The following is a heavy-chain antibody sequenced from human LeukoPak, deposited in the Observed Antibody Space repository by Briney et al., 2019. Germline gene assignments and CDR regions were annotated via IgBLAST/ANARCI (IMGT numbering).Heavy chain of an antibody. CDR1: GGTFSGQA. J-gene: IGHJ6*03. CDR2: IIPIFGST. Sequence: SVKVSCKPSGGTFSGQAVSWVRQASGQGLEWMGRIIPIFGSTDYSQNFQGGVTITTDEPATVVYMELSSLRSDDTAVYYCARGVRSHFYDYSGLYYYYLDLWGKGTTVTVSS. CDR3: ARGVRSHFYDYSGLYYYYLDL. V-gene: IGHV1-69*05. D-gene: IGHD3-16*01.